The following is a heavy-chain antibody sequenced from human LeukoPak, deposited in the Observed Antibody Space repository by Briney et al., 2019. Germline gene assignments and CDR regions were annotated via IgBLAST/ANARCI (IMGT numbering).Heavy chain of an antibody. J-gene: IGHJ3*01. CDR3: AREGITYYYDSSGFYPN. CDR1: GYTFTSYY. V-gene: IGHV1-2*02. Sequence: ASVKVSCKASGYTFTSYYMHWVRQAPGQGLEWMGWINPNSGGTNYAQKFQGRVTMTRDTSISTAYMELSRLRSDDTAVYYCAREGITYYYDSSGFYPNWGQGTMVTVSS. CDR2: INPNSGGT. D-gene: IGHD3-22*01.